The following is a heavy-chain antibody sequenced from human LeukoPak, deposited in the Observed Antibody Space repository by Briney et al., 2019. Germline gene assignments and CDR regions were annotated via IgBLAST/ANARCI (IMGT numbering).Heavy chain of an antibody. J-gene: IGHJ6*02. CDR2: FDPEDGET. D-gene: IGHD2-8*01. CDR1: GYTLTELS. CDR3: ATGHIVLRYYYYGMDV. Sequence: ASVKVSRKVSGYTLTELSMHWVRQAPGKGLGWMGGFDPEDGETIYAQKFQGRVTMTEDTSTGTAYMELSSLRSEDTAVYYCATGHIVLRYYYYGMDVWGQGTTVTVSS. V-gene: IGHV1-24*01.